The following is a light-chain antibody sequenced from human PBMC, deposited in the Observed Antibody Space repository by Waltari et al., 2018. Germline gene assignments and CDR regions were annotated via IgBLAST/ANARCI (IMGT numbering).Light chain of an antibody. CDR1: ASNIGGNL. V-gene: IGLV1-44*01. Sequence: QSVLTQPPSASGTPGQRVTISCSGSASNIGGNLVNWYQQLPGKAPKLLIYRSDQRPSGVPDRFSASKTGTSASRAISGLQSEDEADYFWASWDDSLNGHWVFGGGTKVTVL. CDR3: ASWDDSLNGHWV. CDR2: RSD. J-gene: IGLJ3*02.